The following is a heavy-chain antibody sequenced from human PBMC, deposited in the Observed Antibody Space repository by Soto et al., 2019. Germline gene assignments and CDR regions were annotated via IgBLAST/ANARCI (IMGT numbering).Heavy chain of an antibody. Sequence: GGSLRLSCAASGFTFSSYAMSWVRQAPGKGLEWVSAISGSGGSTYYANSVKGRFTISRDNSKNTLYLQMNSLRAEDTAVYYCAKENGTGSYYYYYGMDVWGQGTPVTVSS. J-gene: IGHJ6*02. CDR2: ISGSGGST. V-gene: IGHV3-23*01. D-gene: IGHD3-10*01. CDR3: AKENGTGSYYYYYGMDV. CDR1: GFTFSSYA.